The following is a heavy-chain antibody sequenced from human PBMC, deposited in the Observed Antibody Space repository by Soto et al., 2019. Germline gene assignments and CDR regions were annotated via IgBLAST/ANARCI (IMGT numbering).Heavy chain of an antibody. D-gene: IGHD1-1*01. V-gene: IGHV1-18*01. CDR3: ARGRYGDY. CDR2: ISAHNGNT. CDR1: GYTFTTYG. J-gene: IGHJ4*02. Sequence: QVHLVQSGAEVKKPGASVKVSCKGSGYTFTTYGITWVRQAPGQGLEWMGWISAHNGNTNYAQKLQGRVTVTRDTSTGTAYMELRSLRSADTAVYYCARGRYGDYWGQGALVTVSS.